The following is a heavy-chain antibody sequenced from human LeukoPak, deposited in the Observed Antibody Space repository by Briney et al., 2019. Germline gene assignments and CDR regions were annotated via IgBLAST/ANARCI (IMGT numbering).Heavy chain of an antibody. V-gene: IGHV3-48*01. Sequence: PGGSLRLSCAASGFTFSSYSMNWVRQAPGKGLEWVSYISSSSSTIYYADSVKGRFTISRDNAKNSLYLQMNSLRAEDTAVYYCAKDLSDSSGYYPLDYWGQGTLVTVSS. D-gene: IGHD3-22*01. CDR2: ISSSSSTI. CDR3: AKDLSDSSGYYPLDY. CDR1: GFTFSSYS. J-gene: IGHJ4*02.